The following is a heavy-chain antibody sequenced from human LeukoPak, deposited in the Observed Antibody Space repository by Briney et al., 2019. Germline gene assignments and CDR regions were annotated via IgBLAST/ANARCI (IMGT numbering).Heavy chain of an antibody. D-gene: IGHD1-26*01. J-gene: IGHJ4*02. CDR3: ARLRIVGATIDY. Sequence: SSETLSLTCTVSGGSLSSSSYYWGWIRQPPGKGLEWIGSIYYSGSTYYNPSLKSRVTISVDTSKNQFSLKLSSVTAADTAVYYCARLRIVGATIDYWGQGTLVTVSS. CDR1: GGSLSSSSYY. CDR2: IYYSGST. V-gene: IGHV4-39*01.